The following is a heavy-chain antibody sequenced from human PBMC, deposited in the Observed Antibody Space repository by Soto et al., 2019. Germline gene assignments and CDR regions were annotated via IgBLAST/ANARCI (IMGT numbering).Heavy chain of an antibody. CDR2: ISYDGSNK. CDR1: GFTFSSYA. Sequence: QVQLVESGGGVVQPGRSLRLSCAASGFTFSSYAMHWVRQAPGKGLEWVAVISYDGSNKFYAVSVKGRFTSSRDNSKNTLYLQMTSPRAEDTAVYYCAKYGRADYWFQGTLVTVSS. V-gene: IGHV3-30-3*02. CDR3: AKYGRADY. D-gene: IGHD1-26*01. J-gene: IGHJ4*02.